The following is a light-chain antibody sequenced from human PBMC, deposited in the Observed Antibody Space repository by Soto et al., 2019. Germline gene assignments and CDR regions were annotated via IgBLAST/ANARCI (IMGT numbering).Light chain of an antibody. J-gene: IGKJ1*01. CDR3: LHYNSFSTWT. CDR2: GAS. CDR1: QSVSSN. V-gene: IGKV3-15*01. Sequence: EIVMTQSPATLSVSPGERATLSCRASQSVSSNLAWYQQKPGQAPRLLIYGASTRATGIPARFSGSGSGTEFTLTISSLQPDDFATYYCLHYNSFSTWTFGQGTKVDIK.